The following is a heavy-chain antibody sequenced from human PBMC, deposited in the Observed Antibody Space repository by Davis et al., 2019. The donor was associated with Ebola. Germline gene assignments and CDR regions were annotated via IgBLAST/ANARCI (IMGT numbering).Heavy chain of an antibody. Sequence: GESLKISCAASGFTFSSYSMNWVRQAPGKGLEWVSYISSSSSTIYYADSVKGRFTISRDNAKNSLYLQMNSLRAEDTAVYYCARGENVDTAMVRDNWFDPWGQGTLVTVSS. CDR3: ARGENVDTAMVRDNWFDP. D-gene: IGHD5-18*01. CDR2: ISSSSSTI. V-gene: IGHV3-48*04. CDR1: GFTFSSYS. J-gene: IGHJ5*02.